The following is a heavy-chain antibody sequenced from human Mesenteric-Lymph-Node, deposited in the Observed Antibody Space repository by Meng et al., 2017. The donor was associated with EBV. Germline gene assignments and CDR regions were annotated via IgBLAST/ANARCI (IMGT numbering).Heavy chain of an antibody. CDR2: IYYTGST. D-gene: IGHD3-16*01. J-gene: IGHJ1*01. Sequence: VQVQESGPGLVKPSGTLSLTCACSVNYLSHSKWWSWVRQPTGKGLEWIGEIYYTGSTNYNPSLKSRVSMSVDKSKNEFSLEVNSVTAADTAVYYCASGGVRDPSPPYWGQGALVTVSS. V-gene: IGHV4-4*02. CDR3: ASGGVRDPSPPY. CDR1: VNYLSHSKW.